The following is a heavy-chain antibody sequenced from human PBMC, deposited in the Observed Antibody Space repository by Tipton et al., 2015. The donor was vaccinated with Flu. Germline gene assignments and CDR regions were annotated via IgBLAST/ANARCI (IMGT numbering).Heavy chain of an antibody. V-gene: IGHV4-4*07. D-gene: IGHD4-17*01. J-gene: IGHJ5*02. Sequence: TLSPTCTVPGGSISSYYWSWIRQPAGKGLEWIGSIYYSGSTYYNPSLKSRVTISVDTSKNQFSLKLSSVTAADTAVYYCARGTHGYGDRGYWCDPWGQGTLVTVSS. CDR3: ARGTHGYGDRGYWCDP. CDR2: IYYSGST. CDR1: GGSISSYY.